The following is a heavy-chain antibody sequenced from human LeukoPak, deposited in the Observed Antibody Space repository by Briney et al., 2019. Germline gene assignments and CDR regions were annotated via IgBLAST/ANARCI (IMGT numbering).Heavy chain of an antibody. CDR1: SGSFGAHY. CDR3: ARDRAAAGWFDP. Sequence: KPSETLSLTCAVYSGSFGAHYWSWIRQPPGKGLEWIGEIDHSGSSNYNPSLKSRVTISVDTSKNQFSLKLSSVTAADTAVYYCARDRAAAGWFDPWGQGTLVTVSS. J-gene: IGHJ5*02. V-gene: IGHV4-34*01. CDR2: IDHSGSS. D-gene: IGHD6-13*01.